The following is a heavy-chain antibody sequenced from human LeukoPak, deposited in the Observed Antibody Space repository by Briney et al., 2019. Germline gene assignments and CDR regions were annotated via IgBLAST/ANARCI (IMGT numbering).Heavy chain of an antibody. CDR2: ISGGGDST. CDR1: GFTFSNYA. Sequence: PGGSLRLSCAASGFTFSNYAMSWIRQAPGKGLEWVSGISGGGDSTYYADSVKGRFTISRDNSKNTLYLQMNSLRVEDTAVYYCARDTWIQVWLPDYWGQGSLVTVSS. J-gene: IGHJ4*02. D-gene: IGHD5-18*01. V-gene: IGHV3-23*01. CDR3: ARDTWIQVWLPDY.